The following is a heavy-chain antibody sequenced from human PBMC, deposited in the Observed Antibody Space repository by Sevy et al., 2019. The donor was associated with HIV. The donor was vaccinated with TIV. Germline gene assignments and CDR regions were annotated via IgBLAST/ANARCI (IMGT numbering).Heavy chain of an antibody. CDR1: GFTFSDYY. CDR3: ARDRYYDSSGYYGY. Sequence: GGSLRLSCAASGFTFSDYYVSWIRQAPGKGLEWVSYISSSGSTIYYADSVKGRFTISRDNAKNSLYLQMNSLRAEDTAVYYCARDRYYDSSGYYGYWGQGTLVTVSS. CDR2: ISSSGSTI. D-gene: IGHD3-22*01. J-gene: IGHJ4*02. V-gene: IGHV3-11*01.